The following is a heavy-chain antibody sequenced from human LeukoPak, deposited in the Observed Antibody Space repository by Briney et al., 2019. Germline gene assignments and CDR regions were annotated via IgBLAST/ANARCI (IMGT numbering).Heavy chain of an antibody. CDR2: ISSSSSII. J-gene: IGHJ4*02. V-gene: IGHV3-48*01. D-gene: IGHD2-15*01. CDR3: ARDPGRGLLESEGFDY. Sequence: PGGSLRLSCAASGFTFSSYSMNWVRQAPGKGLEWVSHISSSSSIIYYADSVKGRSTISRDNAKNSLYLQMNRLRPEDTAVYYCARDPGRGLLESEGFDYWGQGTLVTVSS. CDR1: GFTFSSYS.